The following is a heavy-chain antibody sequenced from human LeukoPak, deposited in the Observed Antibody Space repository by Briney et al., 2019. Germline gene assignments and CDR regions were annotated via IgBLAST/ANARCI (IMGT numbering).Heavy chain of an antibody. Sequence: QSGGSLRLSCAASGFTFSSYAMHWVRQAPGKGLEWVAVISYDGSNKYYADSVKGRFTISRDNSKNTLYLQMNSLRAEDTAVYYCARVRHYYDSSGYYQDGAFDIWGQGTMVTVSS. V-gene: IGHV3-30-3*01. CDR2: ISYDGSNK. D-gene: IGHD3-22*01. CDR1: GFTFSSYA. CDR3: ARVRHYYDSSGYYQDGAFDI. J-gene: IGHJ3*02.